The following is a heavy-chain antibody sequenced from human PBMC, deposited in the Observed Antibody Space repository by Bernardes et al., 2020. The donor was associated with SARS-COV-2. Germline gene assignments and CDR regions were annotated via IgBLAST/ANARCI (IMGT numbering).Heavy chain of an antibody. CDR1: GGSISSGVYY. Sequence: SETLSLTCTVSGGSISSGVYYRSWICEPPGKGLEWMGYTHYSGSTPHNSSLKSRVTISVDTSKNQFSLKLRSVTAADTAVYYCARDFFSQGSTTDKPHYYYYYGMDVWGQGTTVTVSS. V-gene: IGHV4-30-4*01. CDR2: THYSGST. D-gene: IGHD2-2*01. CDR3: ARDFFSQGSTTDKPHYYYYYGMDV. J-gene: IGHJ6*02.